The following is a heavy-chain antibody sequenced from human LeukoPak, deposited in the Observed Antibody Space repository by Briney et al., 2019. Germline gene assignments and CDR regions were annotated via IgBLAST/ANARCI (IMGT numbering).Heavy chain of an antibody. D-gene: IGHD1-1*01. V-gene: IGHV4-34*01. CDR2: INHSGST. Sequence: PSETLSLTCAVSGGSLSGSYWSWIRQPPGEGLAWIGEINHSGSTNYNPSLKSRVTMSVDTSRNQFSLKLSSVTAADTAVYYCARGLEANELTSWGQGTLVTVSS. J-gene: IGHJ4*02. CDR3: ARGLEANELTS. CDR1: GGSLSGSY.